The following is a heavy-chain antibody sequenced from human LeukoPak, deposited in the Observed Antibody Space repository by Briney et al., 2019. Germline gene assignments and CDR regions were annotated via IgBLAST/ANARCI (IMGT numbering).Heavy chain of an antibody. CDR2: ISSSSSYI. CDR1: GFTFSSYS. CDR3: ARDGIAAAGTHFDY. J-gene: IGHJ4*02. D-gene: IGHD6-13*01. Sequence: GGSLRLSCAASGFTFSSYSMNWVRQAPGKGLEWVSSISSSSSYIYYADSVKGRFTISRDNAKNSLYLQMNSLRAEDTAVYYCARDGIAAAGTHFDYWGQGNLVTVSS. V-gene: IGHV3-21*01.